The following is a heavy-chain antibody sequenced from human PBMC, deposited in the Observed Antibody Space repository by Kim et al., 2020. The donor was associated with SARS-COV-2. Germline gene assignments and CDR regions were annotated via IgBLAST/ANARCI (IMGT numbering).Heavy chain of an antibody. CDR2: IRSKANSYAT. J-gene: IGHJ3*02. CDR3: ARGPPNRGGYWDAFDI. V-gene: IGHV3-73*01. Sequence: GGSLRLSCAASGFTFSDSAMHWVRQASGKGLEWVGRIRSKANSYATVYAVSVEGRFTISRDDSKNTAYLQMDSLETEDTAVYYCARGPPNRGGYWDAFDIWGQGTMVTVSS. D-gene: IGHD1-26*01. CDR1: GFTFSDSA.